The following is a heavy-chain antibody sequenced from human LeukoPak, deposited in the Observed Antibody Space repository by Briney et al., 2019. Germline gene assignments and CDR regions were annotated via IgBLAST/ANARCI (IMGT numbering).Heavy chain of an antibody. CDR1: GFTFDDYA. CDR2: ISWNSGSI. CDR3: TADINVAWDTALIVDVFPLDY. J-gene: IGHJ4*02. D-gene: IGHD5-18*01. Sequence: GRSLRLSCAASGFTFDDYAMHWVRQAPGKGLEWVSGISWNSGSIGYAGSVKGRFTISRDNAKNSLYLQMNSLRAEDTALYYCTADINVAWDTALIVDVFPLDYWGQGTLVTVSS. V-gene: IGHV3-9*01.